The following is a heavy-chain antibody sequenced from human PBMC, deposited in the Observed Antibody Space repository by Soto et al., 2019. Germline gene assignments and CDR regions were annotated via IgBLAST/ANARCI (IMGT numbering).Heavy chain of an antibody. CDR3: PRVGDTTFDYLDS. CDR1: GFTFSDYY. D-gene: IGHD3-16*01. J-gene: IGHJ4*02. CDR2: ISSSGSTI. V-gene: IGHV3-11*01. Sequence: QVQLVESGGGLVKPGGSLRLSCAASGFTFSDYYMSWIRQAPGKGLEWVSDISSSGSTIYYADSVKGRFTISRDNAKNPLYLQMTSLRDEDTAVYYGPRVGDTTFDYLDSCGQGSLVTVAS.